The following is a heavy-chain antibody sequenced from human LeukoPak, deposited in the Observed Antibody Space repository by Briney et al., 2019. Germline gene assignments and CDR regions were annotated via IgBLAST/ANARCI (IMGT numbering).Heavy chain of an antibody. V-gene: IGHV3-49*04. CDR2: IRSKAYGGTT. CDR1: GFTFGDYA. CDR3: LRFKGNRVPITSFDS. D-gene: IGHD5-24*01. Sequence: GGSLRLSCTASGFTFGDYAMSWVRQAPGKGLEWVGFIRSKAYGGTTEYAASVKGRFTISRDDSKSIAYLQMNSPKTENTAWYYCLRFKGNRVPITSFDSGGQGTLVTVSS. J-gene: IGHJ4*02.